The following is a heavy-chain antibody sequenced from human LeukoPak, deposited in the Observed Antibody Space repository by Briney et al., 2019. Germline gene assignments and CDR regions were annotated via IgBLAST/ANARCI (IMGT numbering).Heavy chain of an antibody. Sequence: GASVKVSCKASGYTFTSYAISWVRQAPGQGLEWMGRIIPILGIANYAQKFQGRVTITADKSTSTAYMELSSLRSEDTAVYYCARDPDYGSGSYYSDYWGQGTLVTVSS. CDR2: IIPILGIA. D-gene: IGHD3-10*01. CDR3: ARDPDYGSGSYYSDY. CDR1: GYTFTSYA. V-gene: IGHV1-69*04. J-gene: IGHJ4*02.